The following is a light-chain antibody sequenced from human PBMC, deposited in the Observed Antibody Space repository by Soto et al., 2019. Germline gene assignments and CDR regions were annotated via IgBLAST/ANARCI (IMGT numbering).Light chain of an antibody. CDR2: SAS. CDR3: LQYTDWPRT. Sequence: EIVMTQSPATLSVSPGETATLSCRASQSVSTDLAWYQQKPGHSPRLLIYSASTRATGVPARFSGSGFGTEFGLIISSLQSEDFALYFCLQYTDWPRTFGPGTRVEIK. V-gene: IGKV3-15*01. J-gene: IGKJ1*01. CDR1: QSVSTD.